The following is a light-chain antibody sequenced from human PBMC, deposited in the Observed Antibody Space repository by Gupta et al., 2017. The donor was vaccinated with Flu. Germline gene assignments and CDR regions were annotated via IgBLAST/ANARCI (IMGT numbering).Light chain of an antibody. Sequence: QSALTQPASMSGSPGQSITIPSPGTSSDVGLSDYVSWYQQPPDKATKLIIYDFTNCHSGVASRFSGSKSGNTASLTITGLQAEDETDYYCSSYTSGSTFYVFGTGTKVTVL. CDR1: SSDVGLSDY. CDR3: SSYTSGSTFYV. J-gene: IGLJ1*01. V-gene: IGLV2-14*01. CDR2: DFT.